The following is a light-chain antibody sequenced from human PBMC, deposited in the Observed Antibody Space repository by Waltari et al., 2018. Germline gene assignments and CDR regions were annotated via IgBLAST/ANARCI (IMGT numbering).Light chain of an antibody. V-gene: IGKV3-20*01. Sequence: EIVLTQSPGTLSLSPGERATLSCGASQGVGRSLAWYQQNPGRAPRLLLYDASSRATGIPDRFSGSGFGTDFSLTISRLEPEDFAVYYCQHYVRLPVTFGQGTKVEIK. CDR1: QGVGRS. CDR3: QHYVRLPVT. J-gene: IGKJ1*01. CDR2: DAS.